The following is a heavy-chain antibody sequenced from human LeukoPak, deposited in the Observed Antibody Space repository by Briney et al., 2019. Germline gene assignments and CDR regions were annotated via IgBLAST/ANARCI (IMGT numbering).Heavy chain of an antibody. CDR2: MSYDGSNK. CDR1: GFTFSSYG. D-gene: IGHD2-8*01. Sequence: GGSLGLSCAASGFTFSSYGMHWVRQAPGKGLEWVAVMSYDGSNKYYADSVKGRFTISRDNSKNTLYLQMNSLRAEDTAVYYCAKDLVYALDYWGQGTLVTVSS. CDR3: AKDLVYALDY. V-gene: IGHV3-30*18. J-gene: IGHJ4*02.